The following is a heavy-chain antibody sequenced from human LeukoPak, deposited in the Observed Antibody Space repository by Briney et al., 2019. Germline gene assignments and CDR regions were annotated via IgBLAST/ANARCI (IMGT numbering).Heavy chain of an antibody. Sequence: ASVNVSCKVSGYTLTELSMHWVRRAPGKGLECMGGFDPEDGETIYAQKFQGRVTMTEDTSTDTAYMELSSLRSEDTAVYYCATDEGGVYSGYDSWGQGTLVTVSS. CDR3: ATDEGGVYSGYDS. CDR1: GYTLTELS. V-gene: IGHV1-24*01. J-gene: IGHJ4*02. D-gene: IGHD5-12*01. CDR2: FDPEDGET.